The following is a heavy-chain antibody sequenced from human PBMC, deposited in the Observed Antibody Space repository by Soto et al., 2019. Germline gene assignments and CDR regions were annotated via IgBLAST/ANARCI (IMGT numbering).Heavy chain of an antibody. D-gene: IGHD3-10*01. V-gene: IGHV3-15*01. Sequence: EVQLVESGGGLVKPGGSLRLSCAASGFTFSNAWMSWVRQAPGKGLEWVGRIKSKTDGGTTDYAAPVKGRFTISRDDSKNTLYLQMNILKTEDTAVYYCTIVDWFGTDAFDIWGQGTMVTVSS. CDR2: IKSKTDGGTT. CDR1: GFTFSNAW. CDR3: TIVDWFGTDAFDI. J-gene: IGHJ3*02.